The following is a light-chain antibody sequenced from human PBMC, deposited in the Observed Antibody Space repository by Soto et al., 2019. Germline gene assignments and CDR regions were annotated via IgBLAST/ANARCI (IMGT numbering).Light chain of an antibody. V-gene: IGKV2-24*01. Sequence: DIVMTQTPLSSPVTLGQAASISCRSSQSLVHSDGNTYLSWFHQRPGQPPRLLIYKVSDRFSGVPERFRGSGAGTDFTLTISRVEAEDVGLYYFMQAAQSTWTFGQGTKVEIK. CDR3: MQAAQSTWT. CDR1: QSLVHSDGNTY. J-gene: IGKJ1*01. CDR2: KVS.